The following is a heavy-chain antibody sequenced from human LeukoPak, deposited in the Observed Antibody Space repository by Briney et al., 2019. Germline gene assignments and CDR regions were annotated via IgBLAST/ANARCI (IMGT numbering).Heavy chain of an antibody. V-gene: IGHV4-30-2*01. CDR1: GGSISSGGYS. CDR3: ARNYYYYGMDV. Sequence: TSETLSLTCAVSGGSISSGGYSWSWIRQPPGKGLEWIGYIYHSGSTYYNPSLKSRVTISVDRSKNQFSLKLSSVTAADTAVYYCARNYYYYGMDVWGQGTTVTVSS. CDR2: IYHSGST. J-gene: IGHJ6*02.